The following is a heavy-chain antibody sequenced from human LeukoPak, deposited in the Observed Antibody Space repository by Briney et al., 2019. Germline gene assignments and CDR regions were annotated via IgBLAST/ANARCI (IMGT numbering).Heavy chain of an antibody. CDR3: ARDSGTIFGPTSVDF. D-gene: IGHD3-3*01. J-gene: IGHJ4*02. V-gene: IGHV3-21*01. Sequence: GGSLRLSCAASGFTFSRYTMNWVRQAPGKGLEWVSSISSSSSNIYYADSVKGRFAISRDNAKTSLYLQMNSLRAEDTAVYYRARDSGTIFGPTSVDFWGQGTLVTVSS. CDR1: GFTFSRYT. CDR2: ISSSSSNI.